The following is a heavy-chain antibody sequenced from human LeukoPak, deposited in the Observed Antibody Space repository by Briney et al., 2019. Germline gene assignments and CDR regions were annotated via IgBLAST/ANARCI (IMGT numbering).Heavy chain of an antibody. V-gene: IGHV4-34*01. D-gene: IGHD6-6*01. CDR2: ITHTGGT. Sequence: SETLSLTCAVYGGSFSGYFWTWIRQPPGKGLEWIGDITHTGGTNYYPSLKSRVFISVDTSKNQFSLSLTSVTAADTAVYYCARRRGYSISSGVGDIHYYYMDVWGKGTTVTVSS. CDR3: ARRRGYSISSGVGDIHYYYMDV. CDR1: GGSFSGYF. J-gene: IGHJ6*03.